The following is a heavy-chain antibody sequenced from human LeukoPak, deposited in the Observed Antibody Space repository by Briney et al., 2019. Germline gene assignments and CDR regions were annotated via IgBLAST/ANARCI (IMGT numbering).Heavy chain of an antibody. D-gene: IGHD6-19*01. CDR1: GYTFTSYG. V-gene: IGHV1-18*01. J-gene: IGHJ4*02. CDR2: ISAYNGNT. CDR3: ASGPHLSYSSGWDNDY. Sequence: APVKVSCKASGYTFTSYGISWVRQAPGQGLEWMGWISAYNGNTNYAQKLQSRVTITTGTSTSTAYMDLRSLRSEDTAVYYCASGPHLSYSSGWDNDYWGQGTLVTVSS.